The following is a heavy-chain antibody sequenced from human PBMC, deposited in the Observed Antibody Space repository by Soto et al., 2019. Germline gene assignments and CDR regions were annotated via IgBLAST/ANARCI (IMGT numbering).Heavy chain of an antibody. Sequence: PVGSLKISCITSGYRFTSYWIAWVRQMPGKGLEWMGIIFPSDSDTRYSPSFQGQVTISADRSTSTVFLQWASLKASDTAVYFCARKDKSGYFNWFDPWGQGTLVTVSS. V-gene: IGHV5-51*01. J-gene: IGHJ5*02. CDR3: ARKDKSGYFNWFDP. CDR1: GYRFTSYW. D-gene: IGHD3-22*01. CDR2: IFPSDSDT.